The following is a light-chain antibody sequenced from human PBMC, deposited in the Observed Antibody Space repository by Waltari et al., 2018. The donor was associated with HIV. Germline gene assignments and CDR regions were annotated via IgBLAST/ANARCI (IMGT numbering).Light chain of an antibody. CDR2: QDY. CDR1: ESGAKF. V-gene: IGLV3-1*01. J-gene: IGLJ2*01. CDR3: QVWDTRTSKVI. Sequence: LTEAPSLSVFPGKVASITCSGRESGAKFGSGYQQKPGQPPVLVIYQDYNRPSDIPDRFSGSNSEDIATLSIDGTQTMDEGQYYCQVWDTRTSKVIFGGGTLLTVL.